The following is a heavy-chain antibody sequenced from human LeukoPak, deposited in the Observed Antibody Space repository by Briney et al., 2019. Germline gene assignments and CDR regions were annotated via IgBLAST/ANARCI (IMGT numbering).Heavy chain of an antibody. D-gene: IGHD3-22*01. CDR3: ARDGGLSGYYIPFDY. V-gene: IGHV3-74*01. J-gene: IGHJ4*02. CDR1: GFPFSSYW. Sequence: GGSLRLSCAASGFPFSSYWMHWVRQAPGKGLVWVSRINSDGSSTSYADSVKGRFTISRGNAKNTLYLQMNSLRAEDTAVYYCARDGGLSGYYIPFDYWGQGTLVTVSS. CDR2: INSDGSST.